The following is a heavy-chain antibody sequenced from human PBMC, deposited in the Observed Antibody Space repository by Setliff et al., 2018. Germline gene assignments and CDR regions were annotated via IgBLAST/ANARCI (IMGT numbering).Heavy chain of an antibody. D-gene: IGHD1-1*01. J-gene: IGHJ6*03. V-gene: IGHV3-7*01. CDR3: ARGPWKHSAYYYYYYMDV. CDR1: GFTFSNHW. Sequence: PGGSLRLSCAASGFTFSNHWMTWVRQAPGKGLEWVANIKQDGSDKYYVDSVKGRFTISRDNAKNTLYLQMNSLRAEDTAVYYCARGPWKHSAYYYYYYMDVWGKGTTVTVSS. CDR2: IKQDGSDK.